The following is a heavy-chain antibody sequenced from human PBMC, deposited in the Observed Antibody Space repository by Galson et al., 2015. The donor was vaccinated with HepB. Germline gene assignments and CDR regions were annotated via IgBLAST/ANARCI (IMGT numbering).Heavy chain of an antibody. Sequence: SLRLSCAASGFTFSSYGMHWVRQAPGKGLEWVAFIRYDGSNKYYADSVKGRFTISRDNSKNTLYLQMNSLRAEDTAVYYCAKDTYYYGSGSSFDYWGQGTLVTVSS. CDR1: GFTFSSYG. D-gene: IGHD3-10*01. J-gene: IGHJ4*02. CDR2: IRYDGSNK. CDR3: AKDTYYYGSGSSFDY. V-gene: IGHV3-30*02.